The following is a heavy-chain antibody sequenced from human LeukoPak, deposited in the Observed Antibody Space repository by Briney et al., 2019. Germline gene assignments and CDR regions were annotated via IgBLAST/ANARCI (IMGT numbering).Heavy chain of an antibody. Sequence: GGSLRLSCAASGFTFSSYGMHWVRQAPGKGLEWVAVISYDGSNKYYADSVKGRFTISRDNSKNTLYLQMNSLRTEDTAVYYCAKSGFGELSPFDYWGQGTLVTVSS. D-gene: IGHD3-10*01. CDR1: GFTFSSYG. J-gene: IGHJ4*02. CDR2: ISYDGSNK. CDR3: AKSGFGELSPFDY. V-gene: IGHV3-30*18.